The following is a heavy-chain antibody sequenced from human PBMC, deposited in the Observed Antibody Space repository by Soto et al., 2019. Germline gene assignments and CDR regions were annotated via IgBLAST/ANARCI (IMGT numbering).Heavy chain of an antibody. CDR3: AKGRYYDSSGYYDY. CDR2: ISYDGSNK. J-gene: IGHJ4*02. D-gene: IGHD3-22*01. CDR1: GFIFSSYG. Sequence: QMQLVESGGGVVQPGRSLRLSCAASGFIFSSYGMHWVRQAPGKGLEWVTFISYDGSNKYYADSVKGRFTISRDNSKNTLYLQMNSLRAEDTAVYYCAKGRYYDSSGYYDYWGQGTLVTVSS. V-gene: IGHV3-30*18.